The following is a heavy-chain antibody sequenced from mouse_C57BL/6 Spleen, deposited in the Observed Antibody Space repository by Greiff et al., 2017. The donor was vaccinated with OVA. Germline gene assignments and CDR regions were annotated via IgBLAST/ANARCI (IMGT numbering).Heavy chain of an antibody. J-gene: IGHJ4*01. D-gene: IGHD1-1*01. CDR2: IDPETGGT. V-gene: IGHV1-15*01. CDR3: TRSLQNAMDY. CDR1: GYTFTDYE. Sequence: QVQLKESGAELVRPGASVTLSCKASGYTFTDYEMHWVKQTPVHGLEWIGAIDPETGGTAYNQKFKGKAILTADKSSSTAYMELRSLTSEDSAVYYCTRSLQNAMDYWGQGTSVTVYS.